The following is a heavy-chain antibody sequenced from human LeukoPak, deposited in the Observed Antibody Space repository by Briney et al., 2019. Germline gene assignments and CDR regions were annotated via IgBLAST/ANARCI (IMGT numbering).Heavy chain of an antibody. Sequence: SETLSLTCAVYGGSFSGYYWSWIRQPPGKGLEWIGEINHSGSTNYNPSLKSRVTISVDTSKNQFPLKLSSVTATDTAVYYCARLISSYGYGFGAFDVWGQGTMVTVSS. CDR2: INHSGST. V-gene: IGHV4-34*01. D-gene: IGHD5-18*01. J-gene: IGHJ3*01. CDR1: GGSFSGYY. CDR3: ARLISSYGYGFGAFDV.